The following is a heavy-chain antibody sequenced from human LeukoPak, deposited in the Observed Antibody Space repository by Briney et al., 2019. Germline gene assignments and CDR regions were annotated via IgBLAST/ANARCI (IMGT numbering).Heavy chain of an antibody. Sequence: SETLSLTCAVYGGSFSGYYWSWIRQPPGKGLEWIGEINHSGSTKYNTSLTSRVTILVDTSKNQFSLKLTSVTAADTAVYCCARTFRNSGWGIDYWGQGTQVTVSS. J-gene: IGHJ4*02. D-gene: IGHD6-19*01. CDR1: GGSFSGYY. CDR3: ARTFRNSGWGIDY. CDR2: INHSGST. V-gene: IGHV4-34*01.